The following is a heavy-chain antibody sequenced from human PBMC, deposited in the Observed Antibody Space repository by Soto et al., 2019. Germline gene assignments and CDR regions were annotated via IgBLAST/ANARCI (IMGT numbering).Heavy chain of an antibody. CDR3: AKDHGSSWYGIYGY. CDR1: GFTFSSYA. J-gene: IGHJ4*02. Sequence: GGSLRLSCAASGFTFSSYAMIWVRQAPGKGLEWVSAISGSGGSTYYADSVKGRFTISRDNSKNTLYLQMNSLRAEDTAVYYCAKDHGSSWYGIYGYWGQGTLVTVSS. CDR2: ISGSGGST. D-gene: IGHD6-13*01. V-gene: IGHV3-23*01.